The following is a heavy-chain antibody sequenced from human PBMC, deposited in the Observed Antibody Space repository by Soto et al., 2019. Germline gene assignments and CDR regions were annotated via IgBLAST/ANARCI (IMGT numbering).Heavy chain of an antibody. V-gene: IGHV3-23*01. CDR3: ANVSSLEWAYRDY. CDR2: ISGSGTST. J-gene: IGHJ4*02. CDR1: GFTFSSYG. D-gene: IGHD3-3*01. Sequence: EVQLLESGGGLVQPGGSLRLSCAASGFTFSSYGMSWVRQAPGKGLEWVSVISGSGTSTHYANSVKGRFTISRDNSKHTLYLQMNIMRAEGTAIYYCANVSSLEWAYRDYWGQGTLVTVSS.